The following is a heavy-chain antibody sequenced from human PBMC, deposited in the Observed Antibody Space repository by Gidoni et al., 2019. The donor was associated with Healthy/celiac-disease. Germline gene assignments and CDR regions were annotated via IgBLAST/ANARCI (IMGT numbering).Heavy chain of an antibody. D-gene: IGHD6-13*01. CDR2: INHSGST. Sequence: QVQLQQWGAGLLKPSETLSLTCAVYAGSFSGYYWSWIRQPPGKGLEWIGEINHSGSTNYNPSLKSRVTISVDTSKNQFSLKLSSVTAADTAVYYCARGGPSIAAAGKLDYWGQGTLVTVSS. CDR3: ARGGPSIAAAGKLDY. J-gene: IGHJ4*02. CDR1: AGSFSGYY. V-gene: IGHV4-34*01.